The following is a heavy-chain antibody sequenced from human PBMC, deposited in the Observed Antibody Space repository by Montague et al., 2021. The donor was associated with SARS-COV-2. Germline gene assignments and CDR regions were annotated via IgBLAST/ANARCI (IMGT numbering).Heavy chain of an antibody. CDR3: ASYRDYGDYY. Sequence: TLSLTCAVSGGSVSSGGYSWFWIREPPGKGLEWIGHIHHNGNTYYNPSLKSRATISGDRPKNQFSLRVTSVSAADTAVYSCASYRDYGDYYWGQGILVTVSS. V-gene: IGHV4-30-2*01. CDR2: IHHNGNT. D-gene: IGHD4-17*01. CDR1: GGSVSSGGYS. J-gene: IGHJ4*02.